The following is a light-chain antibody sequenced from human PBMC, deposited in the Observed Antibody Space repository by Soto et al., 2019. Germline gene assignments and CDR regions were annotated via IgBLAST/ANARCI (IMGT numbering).Light chain of an antibody. CDR2: TAY. V-gene: IGKV1-9*01. Sequence: DIHLTQSPSFLSASVGDRVTITCRASQGISTYLAWYQQKPGKAHNLLIYTAYTLQTGVQARFTGSRSGTEFTLTIKSLQSEDFAIYYCKQYNNWPRTFGQGTKVDIK. CDR1: QGISTY. CDR3: KQYNNWPRT. J-gene: IGKJ1*01.